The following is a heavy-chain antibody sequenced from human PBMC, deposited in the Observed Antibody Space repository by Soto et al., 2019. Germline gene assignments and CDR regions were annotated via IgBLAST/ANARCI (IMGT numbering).Heavy chain of an antibody. CDR3: ARSGLPFDY. CDR1: RFTFSSYP. J-gene: IGHJ4*02. D-gene: IGHD2-21*02. V-gene: IGHV3-64*01. CDR2: ISSNGDRT. Sequence: EVQLVESGGGLVQPGGSLRLSCAASRFTFSSYPMHWVRQAPGKGLEYVSGISSNGDRTYYANSLKGRFTISRDNSKNTLYLQVGSLRAEDMAVYYCARSGLPFDYWGQGTLVTVSS.